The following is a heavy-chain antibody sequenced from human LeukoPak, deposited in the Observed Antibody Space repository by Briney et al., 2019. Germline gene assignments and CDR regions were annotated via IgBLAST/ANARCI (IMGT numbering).Heavy chain of an antibody. CDR3: ARGSPVAAAGTAYFHH. V-gene: IGHV1-2*04. D-gene: IGHD6-13*01. Sequence: ASVKVSCKASGYTFTDYYMHWVRQAPGQGREWMGWINPNSGDTNFAQEFQGWVTMTRAPSISTAYIELSRSRSDDTAMYYCARGSPVAAAGTAYFHHWGQGTLVTVSS. CDR2: INPNSGDT. J-gene: IGHJ1*01. CDR1: GYTFTDYY.